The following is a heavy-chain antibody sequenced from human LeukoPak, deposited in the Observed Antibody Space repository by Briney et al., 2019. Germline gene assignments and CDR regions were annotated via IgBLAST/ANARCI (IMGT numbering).Heavy chain of an antibody. J-gene: IGHJ4*02. Sequence: GGSLRLSCAASGFSFSDYNMNWVRQAPGKGLEWVAYISSSSSTTHYADSVTGRFSISRDNAKSSLYLQMNSLRVEDTAVYYCARAFYVGALFDYWGQGTLVTVSS. CDR3: ARAFYVGALFDY. CDR2: ISSSSSTT. D-gene: IGHD1-26*01. V-gene: IGHV3-48*01. CDR1: GFSFSDYN.